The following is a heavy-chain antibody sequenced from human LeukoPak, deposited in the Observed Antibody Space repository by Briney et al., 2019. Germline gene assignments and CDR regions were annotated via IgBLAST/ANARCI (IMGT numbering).Heavy chain of an antibody. Sequence: SETLSLTCAVSGGSISGGGYSWSWIRQPPGKGLEWIGYIYHSGSTYYNPSLKSRVTISVDRSKNQFSLKLSSVTAADTAVYYCARLDCGGDCYPTYWGQGTLVTVSS. V-gene: IGHV4-30-2*01. CDR3: ARLDCGGDCYPTY. D-gene: IGHD2-21*02. CDR2: IYHSGST. CDR1: GGSISGGGYS. J-gene: IGHJ4*02.